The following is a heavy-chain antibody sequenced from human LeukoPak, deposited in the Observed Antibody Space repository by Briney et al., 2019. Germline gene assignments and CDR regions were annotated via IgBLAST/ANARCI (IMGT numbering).Heavy chain of an antibody. J-gene: IGHJ4*02. CDR2: IYYSGST. CDR3: ARAEGIAAAVVGY. Sequence: PSETLSLTCTVSGGSISSYYWSWIRQHPGKGLEWIGYIYYSGSTYYNPSLKSRVTISVDTSKNQFSLKLSSVTAADTAVYYCARAEGIAAAVVGYWGQGTLVTVSS. CDR1: GGSISSYY. V-gene: IGHV4-59*06. D-gene: IGHD6-13*01.